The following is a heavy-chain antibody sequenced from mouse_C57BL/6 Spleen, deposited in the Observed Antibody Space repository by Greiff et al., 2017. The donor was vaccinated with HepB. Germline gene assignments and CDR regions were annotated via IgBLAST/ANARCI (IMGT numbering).Heavy chain of an antibody. V-gene: IGHV1-55*01. D-gene: IGHD2-2*01. CDR2: IYPGSGST. CDR1: GYTFTSYW. Sequence: VQLQQPGAELVKPGASVKMSCKASGYTFTSYWITWVKQRPGQGLEWIGDIYPGSGSTNYNEKFKSKATLTVDTSSSTAYMQLSSLTSEDSAVYYCARENGDDVGFAYWGQGTLVTVSA. CDR3: ARENGDDVGFAY. J-gene: IGHJ3*01.